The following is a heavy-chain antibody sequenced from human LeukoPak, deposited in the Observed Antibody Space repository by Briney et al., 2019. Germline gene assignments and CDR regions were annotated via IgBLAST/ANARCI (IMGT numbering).Heavy chain of an antibody. CDR1: GGSVSSYY. CDR3: ARGIAYCGGDCPGYFDY. D-gene: IGHD2-21*02. J-gene: IGHJ4*02. CDR2: VYTSGST. V-gene: IGHV4-4*07. Sequence: SETLSLTCTVSGGSVSSYYWTWIRQPAGKGLEWIGRVYTSGSTNYSPSLKSRVTISVDTSKNQFSLKLSSVTAADTAVYYCARGIAYCGGDCPGYFDYWGQGTLVTVSS.